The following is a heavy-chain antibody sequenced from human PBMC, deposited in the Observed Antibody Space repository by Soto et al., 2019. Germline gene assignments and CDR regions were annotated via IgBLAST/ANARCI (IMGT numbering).Heavy chain of an antibody. CDR1: GFTFDNYA. CDR3: AKDTGPN. V-gene: IGHV3-9*01. Sequence: GGSLRLSCAASGFTFDNYAMHWVRQAPGKGLEWVSGISWNSNTIAYADSVKGPLTISRENAKNSLYGQMNSLRAEDTAFYYCAKDTGPNWGQGTLVTVSS. J-gene: IGHJ4*02. CDR2: ISWNSNTI.